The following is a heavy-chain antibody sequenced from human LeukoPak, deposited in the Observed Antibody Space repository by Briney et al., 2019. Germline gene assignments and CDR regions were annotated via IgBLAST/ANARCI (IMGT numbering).Heavy chain of an antibody. CDR2: IYTSGST. V-gene: IGHV4-4*07. CDR1: GGSISGSY. D-gene: IGHD3-3*01. CDR3: ARVRQFGVVQYYFDY. Sequence: KPSETLSLTCTVSGGSISGSYWNWVRQPAEKGLEWIGRIYTSGSTNYNPSLKSRVTMSVDTSKNQFSLKLSSVTAADTAVYYCARVRQFGVVQYYFDYWGQGTLVTVSS. J-gene: IGHJ4*02.